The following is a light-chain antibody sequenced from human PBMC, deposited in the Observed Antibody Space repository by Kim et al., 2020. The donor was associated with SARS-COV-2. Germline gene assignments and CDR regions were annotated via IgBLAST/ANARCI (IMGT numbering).Light chain of an antibody. V-gene: IGLV10-54*01. CDR1: SNNVGNEG. CDR3: SAWDSRLSAVV. CDR2: RND. Sequence: RQDATLTCTGNSNNVGNEGATWLQQHQGHPPKLLSYRNDNRPSGISERFSASRSGNTASLTITGLQPEDEADYYCSAWDSRLSAVVFGGGTQLTVL. J-gene: IGLJ2*01.